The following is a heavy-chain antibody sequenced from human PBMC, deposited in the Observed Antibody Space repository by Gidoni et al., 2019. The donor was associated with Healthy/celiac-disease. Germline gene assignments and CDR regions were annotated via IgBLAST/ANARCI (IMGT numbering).Heavy chain of an antibody. D-gene: IGHD2-8*02. CDR2: ISYDGLNP. J-gene: IGHJ6*03. Sequence: QVQLVESGGGVVQPGRSLRLSCAASGFTVSSYAMHWVRQAPGKGREGLAVISYDGLNPSSADSVHCRFTISRDHSKNTLYLQMNSLRAADTAVYSCARGDCTGGVCYTAYYYYYMDVWCTGTTVTVSS. V-gene: IGHV3-30-3*01. CDR1: GFTVSSYA. CDR3: ARGDCTGGVCYTAYYYYYMDV.